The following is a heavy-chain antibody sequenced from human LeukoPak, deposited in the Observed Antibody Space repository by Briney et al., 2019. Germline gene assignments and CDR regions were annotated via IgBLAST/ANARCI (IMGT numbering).Heavy chain of an antibody. V-gene: IGHV3-9*01. CDR2: ITWNSRVK. CDR3: AKDRNDYVWGSYEPLND. Sequence: PGRSLRLSCAASGFTFDNFAMHWVRQAPGKGLEWVSGITWNSRVKTYTPSVKGRFTISRDNSKNTLYLQMNSLRAEDTAVYYCAKDRNDYVWGSYEPLNDWGQGTLVTVSS. D-gene: IGHD3-16*01. CDR1: GFTFDNFA. J-gene: IGHJ4*02.